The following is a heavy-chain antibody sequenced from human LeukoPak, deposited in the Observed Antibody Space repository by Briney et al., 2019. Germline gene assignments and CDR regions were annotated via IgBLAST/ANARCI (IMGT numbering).Heavy chain of an antibody. Sequence: GASVKVSCEASGYTFTSYYMHWVRQAPGQGLEWMGIINPSGGSTSYAQKFQGRVTMTRDTSTSTVYMELSSLRSEDTAVYYCALAGYNAADAFDIWGQGTMVTVSS. CDR1: GYTFTSYY. CDR3: ALAGYNAADAFDI. D-gene: IGHD5-24*01. V-gene: IGHV1-46*01. J-gene: IGHJ3*02. CDR2: INPSGGST.